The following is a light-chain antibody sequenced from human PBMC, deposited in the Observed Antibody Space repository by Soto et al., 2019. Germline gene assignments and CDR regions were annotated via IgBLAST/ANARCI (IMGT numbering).Light chain of an antibody. CDR3: QQYKVYPYT. V-gene: IGKV1-5*01. Sequence: DIQMTQSPSTLSASIGATVTLTCRASQSLTAGLAWYQQKPGRPPKLLIYDVSILESGVPSRFSGSESGADFTLTISSLRPDDFATFYCQQYKVYPYTFGQGTRL. CDR1: QSLTAG. CDR2: DVS. J-gene: IGKJ2*01.